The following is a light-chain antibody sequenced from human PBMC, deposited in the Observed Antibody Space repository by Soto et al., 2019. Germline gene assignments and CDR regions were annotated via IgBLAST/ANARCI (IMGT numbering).Light chain of an antibody. CDR2: GAS. Sequence: EVVLTQSPGTLSLSPGERATLSCRTSQSVSSTYLAWYQQKPGQAPRLLIYGASNRATGIPDRFSGSGSGTDFTLTIRRLEPEDFAVDFCQQYDVSPFTFGPGTKVDVK. CDR1: QSVSSTY. J-gene: IGKJ3*01. V-gene: IGKV3-20*01. CDR3: QQYDVSPFT.